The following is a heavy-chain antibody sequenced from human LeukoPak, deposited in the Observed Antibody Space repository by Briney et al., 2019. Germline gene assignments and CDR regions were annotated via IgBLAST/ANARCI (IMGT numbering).Heavy chain of an antibody. Sequence: GGSLRLSCAASGFTFSSYSMNWVRQAPGKGLEWVSSISSSSSYIYYADSVKGRFTISRDNAKNSLYLQMNSLRAEDTAVYYCARSGTWFGDAGEFDYWGQGTLVTVSS. CDR3: ARSGTWFGDAGEFDY. J-gene: IGHJ4*02. V-gene: IGHV3-21*01. CDR1: GFTFSSYS. CDR2: ISSSSSYI. D-gene: IGHD3-10*01.